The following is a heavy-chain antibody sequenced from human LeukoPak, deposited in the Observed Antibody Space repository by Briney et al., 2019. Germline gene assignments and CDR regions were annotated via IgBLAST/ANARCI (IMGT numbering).Heavy chain of an antibody. CDR2: ISSSSSYI. V-gene: IGHV3-21*01. CDR3: AGGDYYDSSGYPIESAFDI. D-gene: IGHD3-22*01. J-gene: IGHJ3*02. Sequence: GGSLRLSCAASGFTFSSYSMNWVRQAPGKGLEWVSSISSSSSYIYYADSVKGRFTISRDNAKNSLYLQMNSLRAEDTAVYYCAGGDYYDSSGYPIESAFDIWGQGTMVTVSS. CDR1: GFTFSSYS.